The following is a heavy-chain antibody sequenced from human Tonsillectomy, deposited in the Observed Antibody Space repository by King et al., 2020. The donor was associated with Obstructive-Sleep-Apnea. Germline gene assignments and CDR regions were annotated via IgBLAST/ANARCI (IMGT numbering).Heavy chain of an antibody. CDR3: AREKTEYSSGWYPNY. D-gene: IGHD6-19*01. CDR2: ISYDGSNK. CDR1: GFTFSSYA. Sequence: VQLVESGGGVVQPGRSLRLSCAASGFTFSSYAMHWVRQAPGKGLEWVAVISYDGSNKYYADSVNGRFTISRDNSKNTLYLQMNSLRAEDTAVYYCAREKTEYSSGWYPNYWGQGTLVTVSS. J-gene: IGHJ4*02. V-gene: IGHV3-30*04.